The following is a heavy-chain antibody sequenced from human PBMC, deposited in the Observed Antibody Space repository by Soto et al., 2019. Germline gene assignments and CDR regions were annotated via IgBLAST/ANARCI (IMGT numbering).Heavy chain of an antibody. D-gene: IGHD2-21*02. J-gene: IGHJ6*02. CDR3: ARDQLILPAHDFFYGSDV. V-gene: IGHV3-7*03. Sequence: DVQLEESGGGLVQPGESLRLSCAVSGFTLSMYSMTWVRQAPGKGLEWVAKIPQEGSDGHYVDSVKGRFTISRDNAKNYVYLQMNSLRAEDTAVYYCARDQLILPAHDFFYGSDVWGQGAKVTVSS. CDR1: GFTLSMYS. CDR2: IPQEGSDG.